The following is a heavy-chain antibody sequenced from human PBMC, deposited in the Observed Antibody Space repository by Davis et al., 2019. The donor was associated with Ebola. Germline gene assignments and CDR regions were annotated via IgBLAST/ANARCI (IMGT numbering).Heavy chain of an antibody. D-gene: IGHD1/OR15-1a*01. V-gene: IGHV1-2*02. CDR1: GYTFTGYY. J-gene: IGHJ4*02. Sequence: SVKVPCNASGYTFTGYYMHCVRQAPGQGLEWMGWINPNSGGTNYAQKFQGRVTMTRDTSISTAYMELSRLRSDDTAVYYCARVASAMGTDYWGQGTLVTVSS. CDR2: INPNSGGT. CDR3: ARVASAMGTDY.